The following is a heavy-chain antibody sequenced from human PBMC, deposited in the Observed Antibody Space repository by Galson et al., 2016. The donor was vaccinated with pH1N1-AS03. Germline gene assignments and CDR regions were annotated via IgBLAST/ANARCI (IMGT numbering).Heavy chain of an antibody. J-gene: IGHJ5*01. V-gene: IGHV2-5*01. CDR3: AHSVGYTYLYYFYS. D-gene: IGHD5-12*01. Sequence: PALVKPTQTLTLTCAFSGFSLKNSGVGVDWIRQPPGKALEWLGHIYWHDDPRYNPSLKNRLTITKDVSKNQVVLTLTEINSTDTATYYCAHSVGYTYLYYFYSWGQGTLVTVSS. CDR2: IYWHDDP. CDR1: GFSLKNSGVG.